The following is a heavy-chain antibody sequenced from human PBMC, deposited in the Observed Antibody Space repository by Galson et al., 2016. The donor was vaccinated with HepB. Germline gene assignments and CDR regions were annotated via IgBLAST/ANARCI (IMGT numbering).Heavy chain of an antibody. D-gene: IGHD6-13*01. CDR3: AGELAKSRHQLEDY. J-gene: IGHJ4*02. V-gene: IGHV3-7*03. Sequence: SLRLSCAASGFPFSTFWMSWVRLTPGRRLEWVANIKDDGSVEDYVDSVKGRFTISRDNAKNSLYLQMTSLRAEDTALYYCAGELAKSRHQLEDYWGQGTLVTVSS. CDR2: IKDDGSVE. CDR1: GFPFSTFW.